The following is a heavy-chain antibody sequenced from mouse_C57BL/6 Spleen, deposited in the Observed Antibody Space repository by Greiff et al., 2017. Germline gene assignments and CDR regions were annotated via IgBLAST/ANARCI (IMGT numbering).Heavy chain of an antibody. Sequence: QVQLQQPGAELVMPGASVKLSCKASGYTFTSYWMHWVKQRPGQGLEWIGEIDPSDSYTNYNQKFKGKSTLTVDKSSSTAYMQLSSLPSEDSAFYYCARGAGLRDSYSMDYWGQGTSVTVSS. V-gene: IGHV1-69*01. D-gene: IGHD2-4*01. CDR3: ARGAGLRDSYSMDY. CDR1: GYTFTSYW. CDR2: IDPSDSYT. J-gene: IGHJ4*01.